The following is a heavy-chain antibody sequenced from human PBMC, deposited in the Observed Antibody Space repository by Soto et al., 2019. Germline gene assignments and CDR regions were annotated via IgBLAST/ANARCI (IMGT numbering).Heavy chain of an antibody. D-gene: IGHD3-16*01. CDR3: ARQGERHLPYYYYYYMDV. V-gene: IGHV5-51*01. Sequence: GESLKISCKGSGYSFTSYWIGWVRQMPGKGLEWMGIIYPGDSDTRYSPSFQGQVTISADKSISTAYLQWSSLKASDTAMYYCARQGERHLPYYYYYYMDVWGKGTTVTVSS. J-gene: IGHJ6*03. CDR2: IYPGDSDT. CDR1: GYSFTSYW.